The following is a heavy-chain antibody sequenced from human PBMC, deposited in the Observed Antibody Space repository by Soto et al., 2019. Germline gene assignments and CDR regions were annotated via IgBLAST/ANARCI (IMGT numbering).Heavy chain of an antibody. CDR1: GGTFSSYA. D-gene: IGHD3-10*01. CDR3: ASPRFPRTYFGSGSYTDYYYGMDV. J-gene: IGHJ6*02. V-gene: IGHV1-69*01. Sequence: QVQLVQSGAEVKKPGSSVKVSCKASGGTFSSYAVSWVRQAPGQGLEWMGGIIPIFGTANYAQKFQGRVTITAAESTSAAYMELSSLRSEDTAVYYCASPRFPRTYFGSGSYTDYYYGMDVWGQGTTVTVSS. CDR2: IIPIFGTA.